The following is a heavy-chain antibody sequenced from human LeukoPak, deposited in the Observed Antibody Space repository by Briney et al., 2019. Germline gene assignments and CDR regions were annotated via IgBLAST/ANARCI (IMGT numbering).Heavy chain of an antibody. CDR1: GFSLSTYW. CDR3: ASWGAGGNS. D-gene: IGHD3-16*01. J-gene: IGHJ4*02. CDR2: INPDGSGK. Sequence: GGSLRLSCEASGFSLSTYWMNWVRQVPGKGLDWVANINPDGSGKRYVDSVKGRFTIARDNADNSLSLQMNSLRAEDTAVYYCASWGAGGNSWGQGTLVTVSS. V-gene: IGHV3-7*01.